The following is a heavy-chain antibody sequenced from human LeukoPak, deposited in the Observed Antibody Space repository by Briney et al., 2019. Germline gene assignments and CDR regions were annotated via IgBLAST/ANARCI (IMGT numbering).Heavy chain of an antibody. J-gene: IGHJ5*02. CDR1: GYTFTSYA. V-gene: IGHV1-3*01. Sequence: ASVKVSCKASGYTFTSYAMHWVRQAPGQRLEWMGWINAGNGNTKYSQKFQGRVTITRDTSASTAYMELSSLRSEDTAVYYCARVGGCSGGSCYSNWFDPWGQGTLVTVSS. D-gene: IGHD2-15*01. CDR2: INAGNGNT. CDR3: ARVGGCSGGSCYSNWFDP.